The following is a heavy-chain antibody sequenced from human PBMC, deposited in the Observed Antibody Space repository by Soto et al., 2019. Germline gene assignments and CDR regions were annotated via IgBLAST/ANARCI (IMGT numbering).Heavy chain of an antibody. CDR2: IFHSGST. CDR3: ARGGYYFNSSGYYPYYSDH. Sequence: SGTLSLTSAVSGDSICSGYYWGWIRQPPGKGLEWIGSIFHSGSTYYNPSLKSRVTISVDTSKNQFSLRLSSVTAADTAVYYCARGGYYFNSSGYYPYYSDHWGHGTLVTVS. J-gene: IGHJ4*01. CDR1: GDSICSGYY. V-gene: IGHV4-38-2*01. D-gene: IGHD3-22*01.